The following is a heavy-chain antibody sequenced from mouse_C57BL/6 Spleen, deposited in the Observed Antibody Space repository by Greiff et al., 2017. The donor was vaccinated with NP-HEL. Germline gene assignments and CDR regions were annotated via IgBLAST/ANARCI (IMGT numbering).Heavy chain of an antibody. CDR3: ASQLGRYFDV. Sequence: VQLQQSGPELVKPGASVKISCKASGYSFTSYYIHWVKQRPGQGLEWIGWIYPGSGNTKYNEKFKGKATLTADTSSSTAYMQLSSLTSEDSAVYYCASQLGRYFDVWGTGTTVTVSS. V-gene: IGHV1-66*01. D-gene: IGHD4-1*02. CDR1: GYSFTSYY. CDR2: IYPGSGNT. J-gene: IGHJ1*03.